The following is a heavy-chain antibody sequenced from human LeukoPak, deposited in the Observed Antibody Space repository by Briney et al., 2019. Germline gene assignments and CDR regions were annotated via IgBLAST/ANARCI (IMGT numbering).Heavy chain of an antibody. CDR2: ISGSGGST. D-gene: IGHD3-22*01. J-gene: IGHJ3*02. CDR3: ARDLGYYDSSGYTNAFDI. V-gene: IGHV3-23*01. CDR1: GFTFSSYG. Sequence: GGSLRLSCGASGFTFSSYGISWVHQAPGKGLEWISAISGSGGSTYYADSVKGRFTISRDNSKNTLYLQMNSLRAEDTAVYYCARDLGYYDSSGYTNAFDIWGQGTMVTVSS.